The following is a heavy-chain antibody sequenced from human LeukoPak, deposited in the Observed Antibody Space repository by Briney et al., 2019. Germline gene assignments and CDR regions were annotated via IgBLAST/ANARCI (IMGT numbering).Heavy chain of an antibody. V-gene: IGHV4-39*01. J-gene: IGHJ4*01. D-gene: IGHD1-1*01. Sequence: KPSETLSLTCTVSGGSISSSSYYWGWIRQPPGKGLEWIGSIYYSGSTYYNPSLKSRVTISVDTSKNQFSLKLSSVTAADTAVYYCARGTGSLFYWGHGILVTVSS. CDR3: ARGTGSLFY. CDR2: IYYSGST. CDR1: GGSISSSSYY.